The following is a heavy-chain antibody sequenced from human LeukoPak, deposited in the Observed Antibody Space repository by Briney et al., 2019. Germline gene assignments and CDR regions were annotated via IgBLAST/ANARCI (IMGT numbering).Heavy chain of an antibody. CDR3: AKDLYDSSGYLFDY. Sequence: GGSLRLSCAASGFTFTSNWMSWVRQAPGKGLEWVSGISWNSGSIGYADSVKGRFTISRDNAKNSLYLQMNSLRAEDTALYYCAKDLYDSSGYLFDYWGQGTLVTVSS. CDR2: ISWNSGSI. CDR1: GFTFTSNW. J-gene: IGHJ4*02. V-gene: IGHV3-9*01. D-gene: IGHD3-22*01.